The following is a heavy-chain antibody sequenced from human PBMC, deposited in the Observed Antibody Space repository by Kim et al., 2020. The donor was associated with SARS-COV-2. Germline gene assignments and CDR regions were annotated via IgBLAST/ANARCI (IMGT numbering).Heavy chain of an antibody. Sequence: SETLSLTCTVSGGSISSGDYYWSWIRQPPGKGLEWIGYIYYSGSTYYNPSLKSRVTISVDTSKNQFSLKLSSVTAADTAVYYCARDSGSGKVDWFDPWGQGTLVTVSS. CDR2: IYYSGST. J-gene: IGHJ5*02. CDR1: GGSISSGDYY. V-gene: IGHV4-30-4*01. D-gene: IGHD3-10*01. CDR3: ARDSGSGKVDWFDP.